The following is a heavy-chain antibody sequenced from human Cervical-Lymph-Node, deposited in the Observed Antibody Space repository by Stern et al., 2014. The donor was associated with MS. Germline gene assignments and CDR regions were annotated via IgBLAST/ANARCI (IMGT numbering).Heavy chain of an antibody. CDR1: GYTFTGYY. CDR2: INPNTGDT. D-gene: IGHD1-26*01. CDR3: ARIGGVGALDY. J-gene: IGHJ4*02. V-gene: IGHV1-2*06. Sequence: QDQLVQSGAEVKKPGASVKVSCKASGYTFTGYYLHWVRQAPGQGPEWMGRINPNTGDTNYAQKFQGRVTMTRDTSISTAYMELSRLRSDDTAVYYCARIGGVGALDYWGQGTLVTVSS.